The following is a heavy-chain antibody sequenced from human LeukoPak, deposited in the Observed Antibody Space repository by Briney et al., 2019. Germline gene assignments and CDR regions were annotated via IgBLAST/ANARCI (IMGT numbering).Heavy chain of an antibody. CDR3: VRDQGSWSIAAHLDTFDM. V-gene: IGHV3-23*01. Sequence: GGTLRLSCAASRFAFSGYGMTWVRQAPGKGLEWVSTITPSGATTYYAASVRGRFTISRDNAKNSLYLQMNSLTAEDTAVYFCVRDQGSWSIAAHLDTFDMWGQGTMVTVSS. D-gene: IGHD6-6*01. CDR2: ITPSGATT. CDR1: RFAFSGYG. J-gene: IGHJ3*02.